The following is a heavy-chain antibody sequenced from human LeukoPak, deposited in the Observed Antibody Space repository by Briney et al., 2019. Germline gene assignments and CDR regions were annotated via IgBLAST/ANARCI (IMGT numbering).Heavy chain of an antibody. V-gene: IGHV3-30*18. D-gene: IGHD3-10*01. CDR1: GFTFSSYG. CDR2: ISYDGSNK. J-gene: IGHJ4*02. Sequence: GGSLRLSCAASGFTFSSYGMHWVRQAPGKGLEWVAVISYDGSNKYYADSVKGRFTISRDNSKNTLYLQMNSLRAEDTAVYYCAKDRGHEGLQWFGDPTYYFDYWGQGTLVTVSS. CDR3: AKDRGHEGLQWFGDPTYYFDY.